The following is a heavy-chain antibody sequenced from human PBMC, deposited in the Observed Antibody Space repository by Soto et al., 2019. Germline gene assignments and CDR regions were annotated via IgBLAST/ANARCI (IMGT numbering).Heavy chain of an antibody. V-gene: IGHV4-34*01. Sequence: QVQLQQWGAGLLKPSETLSLTCAVYGGSFSGYYWSWIRQPPGKGLEWIGEINHSGSTNYNPSLKSRVTISVDTSKNQFSLKLSSVTAADTAVYYCARGLRDSSSWYGSYNWFDPWGQGTLVTVSS. CDR2: INHSGST. CDR3: ARGLRDSSSWYGSYNWFDP. D-gene: IGHD6-13*01. J-gene: IGHJ5*02. CDR1: GGSFSGYY.